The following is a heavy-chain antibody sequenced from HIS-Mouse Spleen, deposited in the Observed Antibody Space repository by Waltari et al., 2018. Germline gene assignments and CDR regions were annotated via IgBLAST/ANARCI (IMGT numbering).Heavy chain of an antibody. CDR2: ISGSGGST. CDR1: GFTFSSYA. CDR3: AKVWPELKTVDTPMAFDY. V-gene: IGHV3-23*01. Sequence: EVQLLESGGGLVQPGGSLRLSCAASGFTFSSYAMSWVRQAPGRGLGWVSVISGSGGSTYYDDTVKGRFTISRDNSKNTLYLQMNSLRAEDTAVYYCAKVWPELKTVDTPMAFDYWGQGTLVTVSS. J-gene: IGHJ4*02. D-gene: IGHD5-18*01.